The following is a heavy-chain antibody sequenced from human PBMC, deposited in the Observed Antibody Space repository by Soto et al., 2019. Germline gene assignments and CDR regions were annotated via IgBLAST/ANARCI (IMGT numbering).Heavy chain of an antibody. J-gene: IGHJ4*02. D-gene: IGHD4-17*01. CDR3: ATMGTPVTGLSYFAY. CDR1: GGSISSGNYY. Sequence: SETLSLTCTVSGGSISSGNYYWSWIRQPPGKGLEWIGFISYSGTTHYSASLRSRVSISVDTSKNQFSLDLSSVTAADTAVYYCATMGTPVTGLSYFAYWGQGTLVTVSS. CDR2: ISYSGTT. V-gene: IGHV4-30-4*01.